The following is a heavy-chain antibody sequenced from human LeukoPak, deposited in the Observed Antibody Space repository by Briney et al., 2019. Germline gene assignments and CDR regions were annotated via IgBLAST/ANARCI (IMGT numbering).Heavy chain of an antibody. CDR3: ARDLNPSR. CDR1: GFTFSSYV. V-gene: IGHV3-64*01. Sequence: PGGSLRLSCAASGFTFSSYVMHWVRQAPGKGLEYVSAISSNGGSTYYANSVKGRFTISRDNSKNTLHLQMGSLRAEDMAVYYCARDLNPSRWGQGTLVTVSS. CDR2: ISSNGGST. D-gene: IGHD2/OR15-2a*01. J-gene: IGHJ4*02.